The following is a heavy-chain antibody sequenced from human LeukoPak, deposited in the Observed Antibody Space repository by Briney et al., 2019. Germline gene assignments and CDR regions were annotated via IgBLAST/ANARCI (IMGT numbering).Heavy chain of an antibody. CDR2: INHSGST. CDR3: ASGTGGPTQDY. J-gene: IGHJ4*02. D-gene: IGHD1-14*01. V-gene: IGHV4-34*01. Sequence: SETLSLTCAVYGGSLSGYYWSWIRQPPGKGLEWIGEINHSGSTNYNPSLKSRVTISVDTSKNQFSLKLSSVTAADTAVYYCASGTGGPTQDYWGQGTLVTVSS. CDR1: GGSLSGYY.